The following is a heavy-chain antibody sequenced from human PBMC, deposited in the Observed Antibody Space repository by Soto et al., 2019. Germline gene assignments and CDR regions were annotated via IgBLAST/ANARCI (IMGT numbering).Heavy chain of an antibody. Sequence: PGGSLRLSCVASEYSFTRYTIYWVRQAPGKGLEWVSSISGSSSYIYYVDSVKGRFTISRDNARTSVYLQMNSLRAEDTAVYYCARDYSASGSHYYVRWAFNDWGQGPEVTVSS. J-gene: IGHJ3*01. CDR3: ARDYSASGSHYYVRWAFND. CDR2: ISGSSSYI. CDR1: EYSFTRYT. D-gene: IGHD3-10*01. V-gene: IGHV3-21*01.